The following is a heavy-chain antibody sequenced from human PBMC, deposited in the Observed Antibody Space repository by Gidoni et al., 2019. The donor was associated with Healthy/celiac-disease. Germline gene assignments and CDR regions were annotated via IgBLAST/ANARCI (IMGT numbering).Heavy chain of an antibody. Sequence: EVQLLESGGGLVQPGGSLRLSCAASGFTFSSYARSWVRQAPGKGLEWVSAIGGSGGSTYYADSGKGRFTISRDNSKNTRYLQMNGLRAEDTAVYYCAKEGGWELLGVLDYWGQGTLVTVSS. J-gene: IGHJ4*02. V-gene: IGHV3-23*01. D-gene: IGHD1-26*01. CDR2: IGGSGGST. CDR3: AKEGGWELLGVLDY. CDR1: GFTFSSYA.